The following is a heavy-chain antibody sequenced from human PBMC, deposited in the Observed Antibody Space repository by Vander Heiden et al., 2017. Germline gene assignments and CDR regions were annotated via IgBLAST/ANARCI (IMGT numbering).Heavy chain of an antibody. Sequence: QVQLVQSGAEVKKPGASVKVSCKASGYNLTGYYMHWGRHAPGQGLEWMGWINPNIGGTNYAQKFQGRVTMTRDTSISTAYMELSRLRSADTAVYYCARGPITMVRGALNWFDPWGHVTLVTVSS. V-gene: IGHV1-2*02. CDR3: ARGPITMVRGALNWFDP. D-gene: IGHD3-10*01. CDR1: GYNLTGYY. CDR2: INPNIGGT. J-gene: IGHJ5*02.